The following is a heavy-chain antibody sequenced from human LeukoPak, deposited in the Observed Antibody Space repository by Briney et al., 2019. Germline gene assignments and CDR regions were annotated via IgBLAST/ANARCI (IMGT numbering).Heavy chain of an antibody. CDR2: IYSGGST. CDR3: ATGSGSYYRMYYFDY. Sequence: GGSLRLSCAASGFTVSSNYMSWVRQAPGKGLEWVSVIYSGGSTYYADSVKGRFTISRDNSKNTLYLQMNSLRAEDTAAYYCATGSGSYYRMYYFDYWGQGTLVTVSS. J-gene: IGHJ4*02. D-gene: IGHD3-10*01. CDR1: GFTVSSNY. V-gene: IGHV3-66*01.